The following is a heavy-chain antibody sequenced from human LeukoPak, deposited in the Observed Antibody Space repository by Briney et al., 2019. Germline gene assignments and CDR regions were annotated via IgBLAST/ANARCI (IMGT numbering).Heavy chain of an antibody. CDR2: IIPLFDIA. D-gene: IGHD3-10*01. Sequence: SVKVSCKPSGGSFSTYVINWVRQAPGQGLEWMGGIIPLFDIANSTQKFQGRLTIATDGSMSTVYMELSSLRSDDTAVYYCASPGGDSEGPIDYWGQGTLVTVSS. J-gene: IGHJ4*02. CDR1: GGSFSTYV. CDR3: ASPGGDSEGPIDY. V-gene: IGHV1-69*05.